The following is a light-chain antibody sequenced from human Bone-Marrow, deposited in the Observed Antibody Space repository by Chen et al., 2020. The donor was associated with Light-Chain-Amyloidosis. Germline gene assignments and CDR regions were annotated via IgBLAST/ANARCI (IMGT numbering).Light chain of an antibody. V-gene: IGKV1-39*01. CDR1: QSISSY. CDR3: QQSYSTLT. Sequence: DIQMTQSPSSLSASVGDRVTITCRASQSISSYLNWYQQKPGQAPKLLIYAASSLQSGVPSRFSGSGSGTDFTLTISSLQPEDVATYYCQQSYSTLTFGPGTKVDIK. CDR2: AAS. J-gene: IGKJ3*01.